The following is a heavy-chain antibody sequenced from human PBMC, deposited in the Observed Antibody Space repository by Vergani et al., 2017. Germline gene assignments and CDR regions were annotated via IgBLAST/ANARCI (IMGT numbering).Heavy chain of an antibody. D-gene: IGHD2-21*01. CDR2: IIPNSGDT. J-gene: IGHJ4*02. CDR1: GGTFSSYA. CDR3: ARVKGIVVLSAIPDIFDY. V-gene: IGHV1-2*02. Sequence: QVQLVQSGAEVKKPGSSVKVSCKASGGTFSSYAISWVRQAPGQGLEWMGGIIPNSGDTDYAQKFQGRVTVTRDKSISTAYMELSRLRSDDTAVYYCARVKGIVVLSAIPDIFDYWGQGTLVTVSS.